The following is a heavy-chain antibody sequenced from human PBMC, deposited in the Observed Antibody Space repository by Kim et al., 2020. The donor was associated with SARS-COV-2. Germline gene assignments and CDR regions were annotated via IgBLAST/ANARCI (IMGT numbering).Heavy chain of an antibody. CDR1: GFTFSNAW. CDR3: TTELASGFY. CDR2: IKSKTDGETT. J-gene: IGHJ4*02. D-gene: IGHD3-10*01. Sequence: GGSLRLSCAASGFTFSNAWMSWVRQAPGKGLEWVGRIKSKTDGETTDYAAPVKGRFTISRDDSKNTLYLQMNSLKTEDTAVYYCTTELASGFYWGQGTLV. V-gene: IGHV3-15*01.